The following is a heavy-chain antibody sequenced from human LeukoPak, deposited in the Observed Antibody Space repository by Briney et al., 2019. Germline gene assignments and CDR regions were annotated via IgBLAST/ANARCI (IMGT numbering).Heavy chain of an antibody. CDR2: INPTSGGT. CDR3: ARDHSYYDSGSYSNVDY. CDR1: GYXFTGYY. V-gene: IGHV1-2*02. J-gene: IGHJ4*02. Sequence: GASVKVSCKASGYXFTGYYIHWVRQAPGQGLEWMGGINPTSGGTKYAQKFQGRDTMTRDTSSSTAYMELSRLRSDDTAVYYCARDHSYYDSGSYSNVDYWGQGTLVTVSS. D-gene: IGHD3-10*01.